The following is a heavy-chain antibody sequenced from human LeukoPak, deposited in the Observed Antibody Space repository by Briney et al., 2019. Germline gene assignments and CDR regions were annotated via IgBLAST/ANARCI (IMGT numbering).Heavy chain of an antibody. D-gene: IGHD3-3*01. CDR2: IKQDGSEK. V-gene: IGHV3-7*01. Sequence: GGSLRLSCATSGFSFSSHSMSWVRQVPVKGLEWVANIKQDGSEKHYVDSVRGRFSISRDNTKNSLYLQMNSLRAEDTAVYYCARAMGTSYGFWGGSYTVSYYYYMDVWGKGTTVTVSS. CDR3: ARAMGTSYGFWGGSYTVSYYYYMDV. CDR1: GFSFSSHS. J-gene: IGHJ6*03.